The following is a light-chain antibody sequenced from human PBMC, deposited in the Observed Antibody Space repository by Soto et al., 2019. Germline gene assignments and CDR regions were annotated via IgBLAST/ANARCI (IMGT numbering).Light chain of an antibody. CDR1: SSDIGAFTF. CDR2: DVN. V-gene: IGLV2-14*03. Sequence: QSALTQPASVSGSTGRSITISCTGTSSDIGAFTFVSWYQQHPGKVPKLMIFDVNRRPSGVSDRFSGSKSGNTASLTISGLQAEDAGDYYCSSYTSSSTHVFGSGTKLTVL. J-gene: IGLJ1*01. CDR3: SSYTSSSTHV.